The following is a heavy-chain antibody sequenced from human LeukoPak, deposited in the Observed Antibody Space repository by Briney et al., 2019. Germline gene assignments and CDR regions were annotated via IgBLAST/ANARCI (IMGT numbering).Heavy chain of an antibody. Sequence: SVKVSCKASGGTFSSYAISWVRQAPGQGLEWMGGIIPIFGTANYAQKFQGRVTITTDESTSTAYMELSSLRSEDTAVYYCARDLIAAPDRLNYSDYWGQGTLVTVSS. J-gene: IGHJ4*02. CDR3: ARDLIAAPDRLNYSDY. CDR2: IIPIFGTA. D-gene: IGHD6-6*01. CDR1: GGTFSSYA. V-gene: IGHV1-69*05.